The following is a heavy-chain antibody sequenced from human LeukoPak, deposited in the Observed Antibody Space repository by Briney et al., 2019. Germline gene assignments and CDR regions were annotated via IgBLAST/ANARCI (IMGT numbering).Heavy chain of an antibody. D-gene: IGHD4-17*01. CDR3: AKANGDYVSYYFDY. CDR2: ISWNSGSI. Sequence: PGGSLRLSCAASGFTFDDYAMHWVRHAPGKGLEWVSGISWNSGSIGYADSVKGRFTISRDNAKNSLYLQMNSLRAEDTALYYCAKANGDYVSYYFDYWGQGTLVTVSS. J-gene: IGHJ4*02. V-gene: IGHV3-9*01. CDR1: GFTFDDYA.